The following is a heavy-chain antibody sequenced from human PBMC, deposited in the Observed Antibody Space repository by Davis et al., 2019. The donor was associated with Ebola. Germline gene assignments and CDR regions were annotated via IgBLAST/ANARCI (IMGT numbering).Heavy chain of an antibody. J-gene: IGHJ4*02. Sequence: SETLSLTCTVSGGSVSSGSYYWSWIRQPPGKGLDWIGYIYYIGSTNYNPSLKSRVTISLDTSKNQFSLRLTSVTAADTALYYCAGLARGGSLHYWGQGTLVTVSS. CDR3: AGLARGGSLHY. CDR2: IYYIGST. CDR1: GGSVSSGSYY. V-gene: IGHV4-61*01. D-gene: IGHD2-15*01.